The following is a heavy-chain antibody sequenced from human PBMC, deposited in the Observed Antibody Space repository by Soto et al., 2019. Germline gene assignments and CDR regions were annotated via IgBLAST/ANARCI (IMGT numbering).Heavy chain of an antibody. CDR3: YLAPVGPGEYYDILTGHIQH. D-gene: IGHD3-9*01. CDR2: IYYSGST. V-gene: IGHV4-39*01. Sequence: SETLSLTCTVSGGSISSSSYYWGWIRQPPGKGLEWIGSIYYSGSTYYNPSLKSRVTISVDTSKNQFSLKLSSVTAADTAVYYCYLAPVGPGEYYDILTGHIQHWGQGTLVTVSS. CDR1: GGSISSSSYY. J-gene: IGHJ1*01.